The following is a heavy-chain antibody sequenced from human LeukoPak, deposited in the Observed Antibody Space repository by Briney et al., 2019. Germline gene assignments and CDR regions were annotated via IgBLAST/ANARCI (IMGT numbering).Heavy chain of an antibody. CDR1: GGSISSYY. D-gene: IGHD2-2*01. CDR3: ARVEGYCSSTSCYLFWSDP. Sequence: SETLSLTCTVSGGSISSYYWSWIRQPPGKGLEWIGYIYYSGSTNYNPSLKSRVTTSVDTSKNQFSLKLSSVTAADTAVYYCARVEGYCSSTSCYLFWSDPWGQGTLVTVSS. CDR2: IYYSGST. V-gene: IGHV4-59*01. J-gene: IGHJ5*02.